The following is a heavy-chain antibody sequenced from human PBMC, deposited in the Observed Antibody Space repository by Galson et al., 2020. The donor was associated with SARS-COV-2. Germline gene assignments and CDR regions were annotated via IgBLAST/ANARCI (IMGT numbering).Heavy chain of an antibody. CDR2: IDWDDDK. Sequence: SGPTLVKPTQTLTLTCTFSGFSLSTSGMRVSWIRQPPGKALEWLARIDWDDDKFYSTSLKTRLTISKDTSKNQVVLTMTNMDPVDTATYYCARLMSRSVAFDIWGQGTMVTVSS. CDR1: GFSLSTSGMR. V-gene: IGHV2-70*04. J-gene: IGHJ3*02. CDR3: ARLMSRSVAFDI. D-gene: IGHD3-10*02.